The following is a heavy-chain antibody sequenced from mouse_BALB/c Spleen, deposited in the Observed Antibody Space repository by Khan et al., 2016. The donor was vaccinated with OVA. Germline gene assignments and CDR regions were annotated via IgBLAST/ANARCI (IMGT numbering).Heavy chain of an antibody. Sequence: QVQLQQSGAEVMKPGASVKISCKTTGYTFSSYWIEWVKQTPGHGLEWIGEILPGSVSIKYNEKFKGKATFTAETSSNTAYIQFSSLTSEDSAVYYCSRGGLGRAMDYWGQGTSGAVSS. CDR2: ILPGSVSI. V-gene: IGHV1-9*01. CDR1: GYTFSSYW. J-gene: IGHJ4*01. D-gene: IGHD4-1*01. CDR3: SRGGLGRAMDY.